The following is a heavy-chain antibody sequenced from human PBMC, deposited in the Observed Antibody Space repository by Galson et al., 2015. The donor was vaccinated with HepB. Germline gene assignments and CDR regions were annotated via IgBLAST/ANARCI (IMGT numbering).Heavy chain of an antibody. CDR3: ARDKYQLLR. CDR1: GFTFTSYW. V-gene: IGHV3-7*03. Sequence: SLRLSCAASGFTFTSYWMTWVRQAPGKGLEWVANIKQDGSERYYVDSVKGRFTISRDNAKNSLYLQMNNLRAEDTAVYYCARDKYQLLRWGQGTLVTVSS. J-gene: IGHJ4*02. D-gene: IGHD2-2*01. CDR2: IKQDGSER.